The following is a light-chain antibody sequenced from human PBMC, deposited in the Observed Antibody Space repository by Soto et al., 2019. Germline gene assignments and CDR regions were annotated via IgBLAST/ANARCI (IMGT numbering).Light chain of an antibody. J-gene: IGKJ2*01. Sequence: DIQMTQSPSSLSASVGDRVTITCRASQSISSSLNWYQQKPGKAPKLLIYAESSLQSGVPSRFSGSGSGTDFTLAISSLQPEDFATYYCQQSYSTPYTFGQGTKLEIK. CDR3: QQSYSTPYT. V-gene: IGKV1-39*01. CDR2: AES. CDR1: QSISSS.